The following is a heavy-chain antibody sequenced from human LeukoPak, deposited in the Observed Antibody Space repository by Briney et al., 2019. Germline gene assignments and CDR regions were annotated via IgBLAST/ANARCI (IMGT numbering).Heavy chain of an antibody. CDR1: GYTFTGYY. CDR2: INPNSGGT. V-gene: IGHV1-2*02. J-gene: IGHJ3*02. D-gene: IGHD6-19*01. Sequence: ASVKVSCKASGYTFTGYYMHWVRQAPGQGLEWMGWINPNSGGTNYAQKFQGRVTMTRDTSIGTAYMELSRLRSDDTAVYYCARDSSGWRTDAFDIWGQGTMVTVSS. CDR3: ARDSSGWRTDAFDI.